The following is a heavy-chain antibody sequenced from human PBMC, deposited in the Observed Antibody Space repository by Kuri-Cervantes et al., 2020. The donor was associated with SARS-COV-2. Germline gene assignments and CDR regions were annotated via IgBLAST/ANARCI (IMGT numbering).Heavy chain of an antibody. V-gene: IGHV4-39*01. CDR2: IYYSGST. J-gene: IGHJ5*02. CDR3: ARQMMSSITIFGVVITRNWFDP. Sequence: SETLSLTCTVSGGSISSSCYYWGWIRQPPGKGLEWIGSIYYSGSTYYNPSLKSRVTISVDTSKNQFSLKLSSVTAADTAVYYCARQMMSSITIFGVVITRNWFDPWGQGTLVTVSS. D-gene: IGHD3-3*01. CDR1: GGSISSSCYY.